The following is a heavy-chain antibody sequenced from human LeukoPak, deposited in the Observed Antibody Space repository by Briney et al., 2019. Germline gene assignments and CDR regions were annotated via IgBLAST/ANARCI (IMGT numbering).Heavy chain of an antibody. V-gene: IGHV3-9*01. CDR2: ISWNSGSI. Sequence: GGSLRLSCAASGFTFDDYAMHWVRQAPGKGLEWVSGISWNSGSIGYADSVKGRFTISRDNAKNSLYLQMNSLRAEDTALYYCASGYCSSTSCYSFGYWGQGTLVTVSS. CDR3: ASGYCSSTSCYSFGY. D-gene: IGHD2-2*01. CDR1: GFTFDDYA. J-gene: IGHJ4*02.